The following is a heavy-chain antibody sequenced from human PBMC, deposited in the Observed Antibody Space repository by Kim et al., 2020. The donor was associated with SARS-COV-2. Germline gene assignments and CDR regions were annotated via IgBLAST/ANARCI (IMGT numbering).Heavy chain of an antibody. CDR3: ARPRIAVAGSWYFDL. D-gene: IGHD6-19*01. CDR1: GGSISSSSYY. Sequence: SETLSLTCTVSGGSISSSSYYWGWIRQPPGKGLEWIGSIYYSGSTYYNPSLKSRVTISVDTSKNQFSLKLSSVTAADTAVYYCARPRIAVAGSWYFDLWGRGPLVTVSS. CDR2: IYYSGST. J-gene: IGHJ2*01. V-gene: IGHV4-39*01.